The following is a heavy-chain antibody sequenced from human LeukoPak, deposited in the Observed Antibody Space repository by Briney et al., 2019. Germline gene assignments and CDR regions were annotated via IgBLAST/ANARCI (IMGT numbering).Heavy chain of an antibody. CDR2: ISYDGSYK. V-gene: IGHV3-30*03. CDR1: EFTFSTYG. Sequence: GGSLRLSCAASEFTFSTYGMHWVRQAPGKGLEWVAVISYDGSYKFYADSVKGRFTISRDNSKSTLYLQMNSLKIEDTAIYYCTTTQGVTSFDAFHIWGQGTMVTVSS. CDR3: TTTQGVTSFDAFHI. J-gene: IGHJ3*02. D-gene: IGHD2-21*02.